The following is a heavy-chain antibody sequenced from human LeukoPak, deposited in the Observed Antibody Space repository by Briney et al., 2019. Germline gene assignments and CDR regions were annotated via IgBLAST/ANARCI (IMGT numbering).Heavy chain of an antibody. V-gene: IGHV4-59*01. CDR3: ARDSTPNGDYAFDI. Sequence: KPSETLSLTCTVSGGSISSYYWSWVRQPPGKGREWLGYIYYSGSTNYNPSLKSRVTISVDTSKNQFSLKLSSVTAADTAVYYCARDSTPNGDYAFDIWGQGTMVTVSS. CDR1: GGSISSYY. D-gene: IGHD4-17*01. CDR2: IYYSGST. J-gene: IGHJ3*02.